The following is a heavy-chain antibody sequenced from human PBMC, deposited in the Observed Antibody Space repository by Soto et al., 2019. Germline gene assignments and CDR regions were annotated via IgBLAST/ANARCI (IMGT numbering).Heavy chain of an antibody. V-gene: IGHV3-33*01. CDR2: IWYDGSNK. Sequence: GGSLRLSCAASGFTFSSYGMHWVRQAPGKGLEWVAVIWYDGSNKYYADSVKGRFTISRDNSRNTLYLQMNSLRAEDTAVYYCARYYYYDSSGTKPGYYGMDVWGQGTTVTVSS. D-gene: IGHD3-22*01. J-gene: IGHJ6*02. CDR3: ARYYYYDSSGTKPGYYGMDV. CDR1: GFTFSSYG.